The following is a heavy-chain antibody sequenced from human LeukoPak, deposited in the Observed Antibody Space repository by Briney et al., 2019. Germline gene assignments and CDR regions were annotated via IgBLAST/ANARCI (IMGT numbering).Heavy chain of an antibody. J-gene: IGHJ6*02. CDR1: GYTFTSYG. Sequence: GASVKVSCKASGYTFTSYGISWVRQAPGQGLEWMGIINPSGGSTSYAQKFQGRVTMTRDTSTSTVYMELSSLRSEDTAVYYCARDEDYGDFATFPSYYYYGMDVWGQGTTVTVSS. V-gene: IGHV1-46*01. D-gene: IGHD4-17*01. CDR2: INPSGGST. CDR3: ARDEDYGDFATFPSYYYYGMDV.